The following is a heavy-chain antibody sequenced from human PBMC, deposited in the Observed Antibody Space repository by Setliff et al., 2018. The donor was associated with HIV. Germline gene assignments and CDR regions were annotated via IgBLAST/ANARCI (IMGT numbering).Heavy chain of an antibody. J-gene: IGHJ3*02. Sequence: GASVKVSCKASGYTFTRYAMHWVRQAPGQRLEWMGWINAGNGNTKYSQNFQGRVTITTETSATTAFMELSNLKSEDTAMYYCARSVVVYGGDSVPFDIWGPGTLVTVSS. CDR2: INAGNGNT. CDR3: ARSVVVYGGDSVPFDI. V-gene: IGHV1-3*01. D-gene: IGHD2-21*02. CDR1: GYTFTRYA.